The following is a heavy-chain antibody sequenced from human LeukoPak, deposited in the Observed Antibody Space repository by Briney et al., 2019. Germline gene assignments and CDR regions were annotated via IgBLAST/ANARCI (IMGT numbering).Heavy chain of an antibody. J-gene: IGHJ4*02. CDR2: ISYDGSNK. CDR1: GFTFSSYS. V-gene: IGHV3-30-3*01. CDR3: ARDPAYYYDSSGYYVLDY. Sequence: PGGSLRLSCTASGFTFSSYSLNWVRQAPGKGLEWVAVISYDGSNKYYADSVKGRFTISRDNSKNTLYLQMNSLRAEDTAVYYCARDPAYYYDSSGYYVLDYWGQGTLVTVSS. D-gene: IGHD3-22*01.